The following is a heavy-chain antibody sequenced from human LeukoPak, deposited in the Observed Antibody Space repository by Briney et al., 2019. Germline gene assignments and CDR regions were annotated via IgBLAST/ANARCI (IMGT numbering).Heavy chain of an antibody. V-gene: IGHV3-9*01. CDR2: ISWNSGSI. CDR1: GFTFDDYA. CDR3: AKARGYSGSSSFDY. J-gene: IGHJ4*02. D-gene: IGHD6-6*01. Sequence: GRSPRLSCAASGFTFDDYAMHWVRQAPGKGLEWVSGISWNSGSIGYADSVKGRFTISRDNAKNSLYLQMNSLGAEDTAVYYCAKARGYSGSSSFDYWGQGTLVTVSS.